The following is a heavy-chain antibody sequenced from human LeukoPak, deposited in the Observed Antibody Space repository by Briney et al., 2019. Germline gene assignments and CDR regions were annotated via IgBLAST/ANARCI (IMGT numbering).Heavy chain of an antibody. CDR1: GGSVSSGSYY. D-gene: IGHD2-15*01. CDR2: IYYSGST. V-gene: IGHV4-61*01. Sequence: SETLSLTCTVSGGSVSSGSYYWSWIRQPPGKGLEWIGYIYYSGSTNYSPSLKSRVTISVDTSKNQFSLKLSSVTAADTAVYYCARAEDIDDPGPFQHWGQGTLVTVSS. J-gene: IGHJ1*01. CDR3: ARAEDIDDPGPFQH.